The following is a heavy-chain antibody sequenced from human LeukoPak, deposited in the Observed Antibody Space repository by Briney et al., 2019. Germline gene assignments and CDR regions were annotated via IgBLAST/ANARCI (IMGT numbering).Heavy chain of an antibody. Sequence: EASVKVSCKASGYTFTSYDINWVRQATGQGLEWMGWMNPNSGNTGYAQKFQGRVTMTRNTSISTAYMELSSLRSEDTAVYYCARGGTYYYDRFWSYYYMDVWGKGTTVTISS. CDR3: ARGGTYYYDRFWSYYYMDV. D-gene: IGHD3-22*01. CDR2: MNPNSGNT. V-gene: IGHV1-8*01. J-gene: IGHJ6*03. CDR1: GYTFTSYD.